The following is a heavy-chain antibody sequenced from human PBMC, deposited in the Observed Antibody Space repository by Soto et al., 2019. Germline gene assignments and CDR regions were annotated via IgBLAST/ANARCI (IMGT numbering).Heavy chain of an antibody. Sequence: PGGSLRLSCAASGFTFSSYSMNWVRQAPGKGLEWVSSISSSSSYIYYADSVKGRFTISRDNAKNSLYLQMSSLRAEDAAVYYCARTGTTNAFDIWGQGTMVTVSS. CDR3: ARTGTTNAFDI. CDR2: ISSSSSYI. CDR1: GFTFSSYS. D-gene: IGHD1-1*01. J-gene: IGHJ3*02. V-gene: IGHV3-21*01.